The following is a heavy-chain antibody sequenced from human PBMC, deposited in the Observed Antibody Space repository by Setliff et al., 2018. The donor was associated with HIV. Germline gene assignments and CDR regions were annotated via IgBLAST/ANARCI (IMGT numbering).Heavy chain of an antibody. J-gene: IGHJ4*02. Sequence: SETLSLTCAVSGGAIANSRHYWSWIRQPPGEGLEWIGYISYNEYTTYNPSLKSRVSISLDTSKNQLSLKLSSVTAADTAVYYCARGRGSYWGQGTLVTVSS. CDR2: ISYNEYT. V-gene: IGHV4-61*05. CDR1: GGAIANSRHY. CDR3: ARGRGSY. D-gene: IGHD1-26*01.